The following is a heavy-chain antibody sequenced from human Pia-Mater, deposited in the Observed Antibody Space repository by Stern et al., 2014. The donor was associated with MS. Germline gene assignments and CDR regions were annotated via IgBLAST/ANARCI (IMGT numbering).Heavy chain of an antibody. D-gene: IGHD4-11*01. CDR2: IGPTSGAT. V-gene: IGHV1-2*06. CDR1: GYTFTGHY. J-gene: IGHJ4*02. CDR3: ARQSSSYPDY. Sequence: QVQLVQSGAEVRKPGASVKVSCKASGYTFTGHYVHWVRQAPGQGLEWMGRIGPTSGATNVAQKFQGRVTLTRDTSISTAYMELSSLTSDDTAVYYCARQSSSYPDYWGQGTLVTVSS.